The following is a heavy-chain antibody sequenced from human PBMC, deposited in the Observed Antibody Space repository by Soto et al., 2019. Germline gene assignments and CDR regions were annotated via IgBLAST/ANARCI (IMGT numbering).Heavy chain of an antibody. CDR1: GFTFSSYW. CDR2: INSDGSST. V-gene: IGHV3-74*01. D-gene: IGHD1-26*01. Sequence: PGGSLRLSCAASGFTFSSYWMHWVRQAPGKGLVWVSRINSDGSSTSYADSVKGRFTISRDNAKNTLYLQMNSLRAEDTAVYYCARAIVGATTGYYYGMDVWGQGTTVTVS. J-gene: IGHJ6*02. CDR3: ARAIVGATTGYYYGMDV.